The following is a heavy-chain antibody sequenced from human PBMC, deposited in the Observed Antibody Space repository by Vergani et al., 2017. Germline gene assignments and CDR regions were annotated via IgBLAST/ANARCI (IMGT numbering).Heavy chain of an antibody. Sequence: QVQLVQSGAEVKKPGASVKVSCKASGYTFTSYDINWVRQATGQGLEWMGWMNPNSGNTGYAQKFQGRVTMTRNTSISTTYMELSSLRSEDTAVYYCARVAPSNSEVTPTAFDVWGQGTMVTVSS. V-gene: IGHV1-8*01. CDR2: MNPNSGNT. J-gene: IGHJ3*01. CDR3: ARVAPSNSEVTPTAFDV. CDR1: GYTFTSYD. D-gene: IGHD1-1*01.